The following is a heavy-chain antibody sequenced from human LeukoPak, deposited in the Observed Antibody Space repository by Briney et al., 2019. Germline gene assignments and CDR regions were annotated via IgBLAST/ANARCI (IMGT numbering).Heavy chain of an antibody. CDR1: GFTFSSYA. CDR2: ISGSGGST. V-gene: IGHV3-23*01. J-gene: IGHJ6*03. CDR3: AKAIQAYYYYMDV. Sequence: GGSLRLSCAASGFTFSSYAMSWVRQAPGKGLEWVSAISGSGGSTYYADSVKGRFTIFRDNSKNTLYLQMNSLRAEDTAVYYCAKAIQAYYYYMDVWGKGTTVTVSS. D-gene: IGHD2-21*01.